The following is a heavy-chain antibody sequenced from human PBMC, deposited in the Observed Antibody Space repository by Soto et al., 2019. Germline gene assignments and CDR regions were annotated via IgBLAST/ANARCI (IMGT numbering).Heavy chain of an antibody. D-gene: IGHD3-3*01. Sequence: SGPTLVNPTQTLTLTCTFSGFSLSTSGVGVGWIRQPPGKALEWLALIYWNDDKRYSPSLKSRLTITKDTSKNQVVLTMTNMDPVDTATYYCAHAITIFGVVPPGDWFDPRGQGTLVTVS. J-gene: IGHJ5*02. CDR3: AHAITIFGVVPPGDWFDP. CDR1: GFSLSTSGVG. CDR2: IYWNDDK. V-gene: IGHV2-5*01.